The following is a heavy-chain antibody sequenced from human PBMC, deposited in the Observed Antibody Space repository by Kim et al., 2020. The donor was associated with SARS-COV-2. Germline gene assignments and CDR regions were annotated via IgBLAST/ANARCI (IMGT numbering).Heavy chain of an antibody. CDR2: IYYSGST. CDR3: ARGITYYDIAYYYGIDV. D-gene: IGHD3-9*01. CDR1: GGSISSSSYY. J-gene: IGHJ6*02. V-gene: IGHV4-39*07. Sequence: SETLSLTCTVSGGSISSSSYYWGWIRQPPGKGLEWIGSIYYSGSTYYNPSLKSRVTISVDTSKNQFSLKLSSVTAADTAVYYCARGITYYDIAYYYGIDVWGQGTTVTVSS.